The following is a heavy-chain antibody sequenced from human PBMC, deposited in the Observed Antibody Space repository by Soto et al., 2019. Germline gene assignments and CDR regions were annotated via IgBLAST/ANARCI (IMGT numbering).Heavy chain of an antibody. J-gene: IGHJ4*02. CDR1: GGTFSRNP. CDR3: ARRQTSGYNRYFDS. D-gene: IGHD5-12*01. Sequence: ASVKVSCIASGGTFSRNPISWMRQAPGQGLEWMGGTIPTFGAGSYAQRFQGRLTITADKSTNTAYMELSSLRLEHTALYYCARRQTSGYNRYFDSWGQGTLVTVSS. CDR2: TIPTFGAG. V-gene: IGHV1-69*06.